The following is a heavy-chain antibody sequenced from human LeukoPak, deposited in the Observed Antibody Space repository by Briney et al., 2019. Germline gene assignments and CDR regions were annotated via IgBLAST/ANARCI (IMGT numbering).Heavy chain of an antibody. CDR1: GGSISSGSYY. CDR2: IYTSGST. Sequence: SETLSLTCTVSGGSISSGSYYWSWIRQPAGKGLEWIGRIYTSGSTNYNPSLKSRVTISVDTSKNLFSLKLSSVTAADTAVYYCARGNYNFWSGYLGDWFDPWGQGTLVTVSS. D-gene: IGHD3-3*01. J-gene: IGHJ5*02. CDR3: ARGNYNFWSGYLGDWFDP. V-gene: IGHV4-61*02.